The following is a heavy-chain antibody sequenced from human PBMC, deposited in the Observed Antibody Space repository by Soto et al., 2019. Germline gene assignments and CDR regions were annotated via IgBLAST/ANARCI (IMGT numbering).Heavy chain of an antibody. CDR1: GYTFTSYA. D-gene: IGHD5-18*01. CDR3: AATRTLSWIQLWPHFDY. Sequence: ASVKVSCKASGYTFTSYAMHWVRQAPGQRLEWMGWINAGNGNTKYSQKFQGRVTITRDTSASTAYMELSSLRSEDTAVYYCAATRTLSWIQLWPHFDYWGQGTLVTV. J-gene: IGHJ4*02. V-gene: IGHV1-3*01. CDR2: INAGNGNT.